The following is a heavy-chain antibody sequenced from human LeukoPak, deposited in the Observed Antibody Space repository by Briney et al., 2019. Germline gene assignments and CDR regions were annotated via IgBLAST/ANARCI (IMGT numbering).Heavy chain of an antibody. CDR1: GFSLTAYA. D-gene: IGHD2-21*01. CDR2: LSGDGAAT. J-gene: IGHJ3*02. Sequence: PGGSLRLSCAVSGFSLTAYAMSWVRQAPGKGLEWVSALSGDGAATWYADSVKGRFTISRDTSTSTLFLQMNGLRADDTALYYCSKDRAYPNDVFDIWGQGTMVTVS. CDR3: SKDRAYPNDVFDI. V-gene: IGHV3-23*01.